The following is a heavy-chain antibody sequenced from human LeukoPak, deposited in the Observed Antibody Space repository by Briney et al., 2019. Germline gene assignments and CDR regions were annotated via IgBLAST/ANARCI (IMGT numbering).Heavy chain of an antibody. V-gene: IGHV4-59*03. CDR1: SGSISSYY. J-gene: IGHJ4*02. CDR3: AKSERNVGPFDY. Sequence: SETLSLTCTVSSGSISSYYWSWIRQPPGKGLEWIGCIYVSGYTKYNPSLKSRVIMSVDTSKKQFSLNLSSVTAADTAVYYCAKSERNVGPFDYWGQGTLVAVSS. D-gene: IGHD1-14*01. CDR2: IYVSGYT.